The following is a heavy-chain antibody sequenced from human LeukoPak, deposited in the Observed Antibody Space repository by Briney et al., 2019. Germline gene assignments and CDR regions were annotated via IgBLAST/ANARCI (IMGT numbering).Heavy chain of an antibody. CDR3: AREHGYGDLYFDY. CDR2: ISGYNGNT. CDR1: GYTFTSYG. J-gene: IGHJ4*02. Sequence: GASVKVSCKASGYTFTSYGISWVRQAPGQGLEWMGWISGYNGNTNYVQKFQGRVTMTTETSTSTAYMELRSLRSDDTAMYYCAREHGYGDLYFDYWGQGTLVTVSS. V-gene: IGHV1-18*04. D-gene: IGHD4-17*01.